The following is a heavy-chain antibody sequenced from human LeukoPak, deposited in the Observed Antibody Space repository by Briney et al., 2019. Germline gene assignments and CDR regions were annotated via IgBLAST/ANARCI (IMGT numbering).Heavy chain of an antibody. D-gene: IGHD6-13*01. CDR1: GGSISSYY. CDR3: ARGAYSSSWAYFDY. J-gene: IGHJ4*02. Sequence: SETLSLTCTVSGGSISSYYWSWIRQPPGKGLEWIGYIYYSGSTNYNPFLKSRVTISVDTSKNQFSLKLSSVTAADTAVYYCARGAYSSSWAYFDYWGQGTLVTVSS. V-gene: IGHV4-59*01. CDR2: IYYSGST.